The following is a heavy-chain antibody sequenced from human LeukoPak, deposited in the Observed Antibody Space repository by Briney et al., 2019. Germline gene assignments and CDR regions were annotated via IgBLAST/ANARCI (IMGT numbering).Heavy chain of an antibody. CDR3: ARRYSGYGNAFDI. Sequence: TPSETQSLTCTVSGGSISSYYWSWIRQPPGKGLEWIGYIYSSGSTNYSPSLKSRVTIAVDTSKNQFSLKLYSVTAADTAVYYCARRYSGYGNAFDIWGQGTMVTVSS. CDR1: GGSISSYY. V-gene: IGHV4-59*08. CDR2: IYSSGST. J-gene: IGHJ3*02. D-gene: IGHD5-12*01.